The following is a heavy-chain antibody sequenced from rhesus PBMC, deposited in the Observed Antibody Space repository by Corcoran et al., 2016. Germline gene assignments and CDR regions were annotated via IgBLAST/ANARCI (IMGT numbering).Heavy chain of an antibody. D-gene: IGHD2-33*01. CDR3: ARGPPVV. J-gene: IGHJ4*01. V-gene: IGHV4S19*01. CDR2: SSGSSGRT. CDR1: GGSIRTSNW. Sequence: QVQLQESGPGLVKPSETLSLTCAVSGGSIRTSNWWSWIRQPPGKGLEGIGDSSGSSGRTYNNPSLKSRVTISKDTSKNQFSLKLSSVTAADTAVYYCARGPPVVWSQGVLVTVSS.